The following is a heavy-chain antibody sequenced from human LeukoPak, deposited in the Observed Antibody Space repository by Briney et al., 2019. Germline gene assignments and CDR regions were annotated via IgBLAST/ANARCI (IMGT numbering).Heavy chain of an antibody. CDR3: AGSLGYSSDSYYYGMDV. CDR2: IYFAGSA. CDR1: GFTVSNNY. J-gene: IGHJ6*02. Sequence: GGSLRLSCAASGFTVSNNYMTWVRQAPGKGLEWVSVIYFAGSAYYADSVKGRFTISRDDSKNTVYLQMDILSADDTAAYYCAGSLGYSSDSYYYGMDVWGQGTTVIVSS. V-gene: IGHV3-66*01. D-gene: IGHD5-12*01.